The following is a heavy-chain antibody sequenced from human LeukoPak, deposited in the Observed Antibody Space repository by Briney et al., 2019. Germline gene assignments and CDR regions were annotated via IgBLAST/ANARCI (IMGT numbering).Heavy chain of an antibody. CDR2: ITIYNGDT. J-gene: IGHJ4*02. V-gene: IGHV1-18*04. CDR1: GYTFGTYG. CDR3: ARDYTYGLFDY. D-gene: IGHD5-18*01. Sequence: ASVKVSCKASGYTFGTYGITWVRQAPGQGLEWMGGITIYNGDTHHAQKVQGRVTMTTDSSTSTAYMELRSLRSDDTAVYYSARDYTYGLFDYWGQGTLVTVSS.